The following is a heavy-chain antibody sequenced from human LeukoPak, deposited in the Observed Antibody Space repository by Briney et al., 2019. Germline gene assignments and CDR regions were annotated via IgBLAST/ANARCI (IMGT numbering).Heavy chain of an antibody. CDR2: ISSSSSTI. Sequence: PGGSLRLSCAASGFTFSSYSMNWVRQAPGKGLEWVSYISSSSSTIYYADSVKGRFTISRDNAKNSLYLQMNSLRDEDTAVYYCARSASEVVVPAATYFWSGYPYYFDYWGQGSLVTVSS. CDR3: ARSASEVVVPAATYFWSGYPYYFDY. CDR1: GFTFSSYS. D-gene: IGHD2-2*01. J-gene: IGHJ4*02. V-gene: IGHV3-48*02.